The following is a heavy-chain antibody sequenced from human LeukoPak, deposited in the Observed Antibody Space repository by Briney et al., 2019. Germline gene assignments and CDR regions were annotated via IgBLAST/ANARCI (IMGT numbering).Heavy chain of an antibody. V-gene: IGHV4-59*10. CDR1: GGSFSSYY. CDR2: IYTSGST. Sequence: SETLSLTCAVYGGSFSSYYWSWIRQPAGKGLEWIGRIYTSGSTNYNPSLKSRVTMSVDTSKNQFSLKLSSVTAADTAVYYCVGSGYYYYYYGMDVWGQGTTVTVSS. J-gene: IGHJ6*02. CDR3: VGSGYYYYYYGMDV. D-gene: IGHD3-16*01.